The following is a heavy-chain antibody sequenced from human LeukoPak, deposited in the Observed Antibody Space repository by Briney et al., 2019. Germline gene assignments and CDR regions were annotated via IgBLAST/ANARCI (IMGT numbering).Heavy chain of an antibody. CDR3: ARGEVVTRGVDY. Sequence: SETLSLTCAVYGGSFSGYYWGWVRQPPGKGREGIGGIYHSGRTYDNAALTSRVTISVDTSKNQFSLKLSSVTAADTAVYYCARGEVVTRGVDYWGQGTLVTVSS. V-gene: IGHV4-34*01. D-gene: IGHD4-23*01. J-gene: IGHJ4*02. CDR1: GGSFSGYY. CDR2: IYHSGRT.